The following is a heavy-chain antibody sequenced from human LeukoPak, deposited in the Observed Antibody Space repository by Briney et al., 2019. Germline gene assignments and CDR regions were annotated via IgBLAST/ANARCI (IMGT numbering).Heavy chain of an antibody. V-gene: IGHV1-18*03. D-gene: IGHD4-17*01. J-gene: IGHJ4*02. Sequence: PEASVKVSCKASGYTFTSYGISWVRQAPGQGLEWMGWISAYNGNTNYAQKLQGRDTITRDTSASTAYMELSSLRSEDMAVYYCARLAPYGDTDYWGQGTLVTVSS. CDR3: ARLAPYGDTDY. CDR1: GYTFTSYG. CDR2: ISAYNGNT.